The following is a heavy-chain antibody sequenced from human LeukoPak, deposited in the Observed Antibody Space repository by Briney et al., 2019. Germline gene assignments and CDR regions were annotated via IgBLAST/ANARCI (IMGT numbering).Heavy chain of an antibody. CDR1: GFTFSSYG. J-gene: IGHJ4*02. CDR2: IRYDGSNR. V-gene: IGHV3-30*02. Sequence: GGSLRLSCGVSGFTFSSYGMHWVRQAPGKGLEGVAYIRYDGSNRHYADSVKGRFTICRDNSKNTLYLQMNSLRVEDTAVYYCAKGGRITMLRGVQRDHYFDYWGQGTLVTVSS. CDR3: AKGGRITMLRGVQRDHYFDY. D-gene: IGHD3-10*01.